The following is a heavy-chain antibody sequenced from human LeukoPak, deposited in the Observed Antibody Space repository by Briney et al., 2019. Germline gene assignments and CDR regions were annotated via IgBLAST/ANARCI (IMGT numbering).Heavy chain of an antibody. D-gene: IGHD3-10*01. J-gene: IGHJ4*02. CDR3: ARHSGYYGSGSYYIDY. Sequence: PSETLSLTCTVSGGSISSSSYYWGWIRQPPGKGLEWIGSIYYSGSTYYNPSLKSRVTISVDTSKNQFSLKLSSVTAADTAVYYCARHSGYYGSGSYYIDYWGQGTLVTVSS. CDR2: IYYSGST. V-gene: IGHV4-39*01. CDR1: GGSISSSSYY.